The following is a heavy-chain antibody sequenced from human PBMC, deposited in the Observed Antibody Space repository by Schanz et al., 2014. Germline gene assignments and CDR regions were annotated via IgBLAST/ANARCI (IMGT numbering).Heavy chain of an antibody. CDR3: ARVVGSGWHYFDL. J-gene: IGHJ4*02. Sequence: VQLVESGGGLVQPGGSLRLSCAASGFTFSSYDMHWVRQVTGKGLEWVSGIGTAGDTYYPDSVKGRFTISRENAQNSLFLQLNTLRAGDTAVYYCARVVGSGWHYFDLWGQGTLVTVSS. V-gene: IGHV3-13*04. CDR1: GFTFSSYD. D-gene: IGHD6-19*01. CDR2: IGTAGDT.